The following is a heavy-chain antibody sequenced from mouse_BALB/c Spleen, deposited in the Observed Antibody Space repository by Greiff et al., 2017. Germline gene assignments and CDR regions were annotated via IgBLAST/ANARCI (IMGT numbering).Heavy chain of an antibody. CDR3: ARPLTGLYAMDY. CDR1: GFTFSDYY. CDR2: ISDGGSYT. V-gene: IGHV5-4*02. Sequence: VKLMESGGGLVKPGGSLKLSCAASGFTFSDYYMYWVRQTPEKRLEWVATISDGGSYTYYPDSVKGRFTISRDNAKNNLYLQMSSLKSEDTAMYYCARPLTGLYAMDYWGQGTSVTVSS. D-gene: IGHD4-1*01. J-gene: IGHJ4*01.